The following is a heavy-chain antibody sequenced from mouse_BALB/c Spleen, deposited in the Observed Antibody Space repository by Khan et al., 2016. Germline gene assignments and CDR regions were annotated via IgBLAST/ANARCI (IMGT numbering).Heavy chain of an antibody. CDR1: GYAFTNYL. V-gene: IGHV1-54*01. CDR3: ARSYYGYGFAY. CDR2: INPGSGGT. D-gene: IGHD1-2*01. J-gene: IGHJ3*01. Sequence: QVQLQQSGAELVRPGTSVKVSCKASGYAFTNYLIEWIKQRPGQGLEWIGVINPGSGGTNYNEKFKDMATLTADKSSSTAYMQLSSLKSDDSAVYFCARSYYGYGFAYWGQGTLVTVSA.